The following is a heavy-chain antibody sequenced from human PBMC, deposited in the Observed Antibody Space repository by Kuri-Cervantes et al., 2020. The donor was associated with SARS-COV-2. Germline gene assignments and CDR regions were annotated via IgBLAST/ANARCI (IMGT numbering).Heavy chain of an antibody. J-gene: IGHJ3*02. CDR3: AKDRTRNTYYYDSSGYYYGGFDAFDI. V-gene: IGHV3-30*18. CDR2: ISYDGSNK. CDR1: GFTFSSYG. Sequence: GGSLRLSCAASGFTFSSYGMHWVRQAPGKGLEWVAVISYDGSNKYYADSVKGRFTISRDNSKNTLYLQMNSLRAEDTAVYYYAKDRTRNTYYYDSSGYYYGGFDAFDIWGQGTMVTVSS. D-gene: IGHD3-22*01.